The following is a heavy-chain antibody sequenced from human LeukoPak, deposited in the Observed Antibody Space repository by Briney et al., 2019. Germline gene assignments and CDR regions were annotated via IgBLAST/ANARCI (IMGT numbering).Heavy chain of an antibody. CDR3: AKDPTNLGYCSGGSCYLYVP. J-gene: IGHJ5*02. CDR2: ISGSGGST. CDR1: GFTFSSYA. V-gene: IGHV3-23*01. D-gene: IGHD2-15*01. Sequence: PGGSLRLSCAASGFTFSSYAMSWVRQAPGKGLEWVSAISGSGGSTYYADSVKGRFTISRDNSKNTLYLQMNSLRAEDTAVHYCAKDPTNLGYCSGGSCYLYVPWGQGTLVTVSS.